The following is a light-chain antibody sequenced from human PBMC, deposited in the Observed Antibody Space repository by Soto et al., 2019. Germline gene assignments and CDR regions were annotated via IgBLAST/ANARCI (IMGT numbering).Light chain of an antibody. J-gene: IGLJ1*01. Sequence: QSYLTHPPSVSGSPGQSFAISCPGTSIDVGSYNRVSWYQQPPGTAPKVMIYEVSNRPSGVPDRFSESKSGNTASLTISGLQAEDEADYYCSSYTSSSTYVFGTGTKVTVL. CDR3: SSYTSSSTYV. CDR2: EVS. V-gene: IGLV2-18*02. CDR1: SIDVGSYNR.